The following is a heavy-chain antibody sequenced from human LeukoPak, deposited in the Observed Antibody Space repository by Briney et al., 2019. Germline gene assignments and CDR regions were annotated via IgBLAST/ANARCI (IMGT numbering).Heavy chain of an antibody. CDR2: IYYSGST. Sequence: PSETLSLTCTVSGGSISSGGYCWSWIRQHPGKGLEWIGYIYYSGSTYYNPSLKSRVTISVDTSKNQFSLKLSSVTAADTAVYYCARVRAWGIFLGMYVWGQGTTVTVSS. V-gene: IGHV4-31*03. CDR1: GGSISSGGYC. D-gene: IGHD3-16*01. CDR3: ARVRAWGIFLGMYV. J-gene: IGHJ6*02.